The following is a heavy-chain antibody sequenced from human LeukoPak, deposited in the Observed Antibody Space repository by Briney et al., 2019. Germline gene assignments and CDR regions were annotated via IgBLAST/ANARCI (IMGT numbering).Heavy chain of an antibody. CDR2: INHSGST. D-gene: IGHD3-22*01. V-gene: IGHV4-34*01. CDR1: GGSFRGYY. Sequence: PSETLSLTCAVYGGSFRGYYWSWIRQPPGKGLEWIGEINHSGSTNYNPSLKSRVTISVDTSKNQFSLKLSSVTAADTAVYYCARAGHYTYYYDSSGLKGAFDIWGQGTMVTVSS. J-gene: IGHJ3*02. CDR3: ARAGHYTYYYDSSGLKGAFDI.